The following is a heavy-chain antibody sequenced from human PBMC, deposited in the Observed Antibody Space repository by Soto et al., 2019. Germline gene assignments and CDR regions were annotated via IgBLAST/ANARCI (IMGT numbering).Heavy chain of an antibody. V-gene: IGHV1-2*02. CDR1: GYTFISYY. J-gene: IGHJ5*02. Sequence: QVQLVQSGAEVEKPGASVSVSCRASGYTFISYYIHWVRQAPGHGLEWMGWINTQNGVRKYAQKFQDRVIMTRDASINTAYMQLTRVTSDDTAIYYCARGSGSSWYDVWGQGTLVTVFS. D-gene: IGHD3-22*01. CDR2: INTQNGVR. CDR3: ARGSGSSWYDV.